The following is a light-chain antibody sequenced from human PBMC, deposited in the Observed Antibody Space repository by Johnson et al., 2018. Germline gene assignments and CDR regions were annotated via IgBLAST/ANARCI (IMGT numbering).Light chain of an antibody. CDR1: SSNIGNNY. CDR3: GTWDSSLSDGNG. Sequence: QSVLTQPPSVSAAPGQKVTISCSGSSSNIGNNYVSWYQQLPGTAPKLLIYENNKRPSGIPDRFSGSKSGTSATLGITGLQTGDEADYHCGTWDSSLSDGNGFGTGTKVTV. J-gene: IGLJ1*01. V-gene: IGLV1-51*02. CDR2: ENN.